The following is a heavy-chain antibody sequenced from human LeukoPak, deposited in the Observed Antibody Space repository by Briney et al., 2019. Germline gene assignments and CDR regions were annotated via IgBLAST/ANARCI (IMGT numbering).Heavy chain of an antibody. CDR1: GFTFDNYA. CDR3: AKGYYDYVWGSYYFDY. J-gene: IGHJ4*02. CDR2: ISGSGGST. Sequence: GGSLRLSCEASGFTFDNYAISWVRQAPGKGLEWVSAISGSGGSTYYADSVEGRFTISRDNSRDTLYLQMNSLRAEDTAVYYCAKGYYDYVWGSYYFDYWGQGTLVTVSS. D-gene: IGHD3-16*01. V-gene: IGHV3-23*01.